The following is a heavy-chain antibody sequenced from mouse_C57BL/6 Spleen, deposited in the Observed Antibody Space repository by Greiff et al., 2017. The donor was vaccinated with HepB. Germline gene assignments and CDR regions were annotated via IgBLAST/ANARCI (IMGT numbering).Heavy chain of an antibody. Sequence: EVKVVESEGGLVQPGRSMKLSCTASGFTFSDYYMAWVRQVPEKGLEWVANINYDGSSTYYLDSLKSRFIISRDNAKNILYLQMSSLKSEDTATYYCARWNEEAMDYWGQGTSVTVSS. CDR1: GFTFSDYY. J-gene: IGHJ4*01. CDR3: ARWNEEAMDY. V-gene: IGHV5-16*01. CDR2: INYDGSST.